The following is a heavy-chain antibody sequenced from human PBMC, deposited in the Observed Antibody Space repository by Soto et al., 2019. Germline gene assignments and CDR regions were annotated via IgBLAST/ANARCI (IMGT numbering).Heavy chain of an antibody. CDR3: AGGITMVRGVIHTPYFDY. Sequence: QVQLQESGPGLVKPSQTLSLTCTVSGGSINSGGYYWSWIRQHPGKGLEWIGYIYNSGSTYYNPSLKSRVTISVDTSKNQFSLKLSSVTAADTAVYCCAGGITMVRGVIHTPYFDYWGQGTLVTVSS. J-gene: IGHJ4*02. CDR2: IYNSGST. D-gene: IGHD3-10*01. V-gene: IGHV4-31*03. CDR1: GGSINSGGYY.